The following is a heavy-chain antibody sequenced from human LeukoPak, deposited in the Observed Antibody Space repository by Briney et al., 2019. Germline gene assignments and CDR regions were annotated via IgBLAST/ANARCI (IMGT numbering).Heavy chain of an antibody. CDR3: ATLGAARPQIYFDY. CDR2: VYYSGST. CDR1: GGSISNDY. D-gene: IGHD6-6*01. J-gene: IGHJ4*02. V-gene: IGHV4-59*01. Sequence: SETLSLTCTVSGGSISNDYWSWIRQPPGKGLEWIGYVYYSGSTNYNPSLKSRVTISVDTSKNQFSLKLSSVTAADTAVYYCATLGAARPQIYFDYWGKGTLVTVSS.